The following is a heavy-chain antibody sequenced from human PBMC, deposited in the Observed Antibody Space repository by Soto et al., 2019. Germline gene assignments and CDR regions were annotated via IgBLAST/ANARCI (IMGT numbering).Heavy chain of an antibody. D-gene: IGHD3-3*01. V-gene: IGHV1-46*03. CDR2: INPSGGST. CDR3: ARDWAHYDFWSGRNWFDP. CDR1: GYTITSYY. Sequence: VEVSCKESGYTITSYYMHWVRQAPGQGLEWMGVINPSGGSTSYAQKFQGRVTMTSDTSTSTVFMDLSSLRSEDTAVYYCARDWAHYDFWSGRNWFDPWGQGTLVTVSS. J-gene: IGHJ5*02.